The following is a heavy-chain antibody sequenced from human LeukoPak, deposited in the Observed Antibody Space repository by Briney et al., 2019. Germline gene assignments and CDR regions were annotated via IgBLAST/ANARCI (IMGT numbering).Heavy chain of an antibody. J-gene: IGHJ4*02. Sequence: GASVKVSCKASGYTFTSYYMHWVRQAPGQGLEWMGWINPNSGGTNYAQKFQGRVTMTRDTSISTAYMELSRLRSDDTAVYYCARGPLGYCSGGSCYLGGYFDYWGQGTLVTVSS. V-gene: IGHV1-2*02. CDR3: ARGPLGYCSGGSCYLGGYFDY. CDR1: GYTFTSYY. CDR2: INPNSGGT. D-gene: IGHD2-15*01.